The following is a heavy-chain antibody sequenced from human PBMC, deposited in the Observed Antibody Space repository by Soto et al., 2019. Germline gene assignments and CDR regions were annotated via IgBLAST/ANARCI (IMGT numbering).Heavy chain of an antibody. D-gene: IGHD3-10*01. J-gene: IGHJ6*02. V-gene: IGHV3-73*01. CDR2: IRSKANSYAT. CDR3: TSLYGSGSTFGYYGMDV. CDR1: GFTFSGPA. Sequence: PVGSLRLSCAASGFTFSGPAMHWVRQASGKGLEWVGRIRSKANSYATAYAASVKGRFTISRDDSKNTAYLQMNSLKTEDTAVYYCTSLYGSGSTFGYYGMDVWGQGTTVTVSS.